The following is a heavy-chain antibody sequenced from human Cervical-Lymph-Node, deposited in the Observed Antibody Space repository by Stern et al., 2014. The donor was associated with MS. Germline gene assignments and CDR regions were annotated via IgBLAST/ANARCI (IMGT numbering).Heavy chain of an antibody. J-gene: IGHJ4*02. V-gene: IGHV4-59*01. CDR3: ARGGGYNSIDY. D-gene: IGHD5-24*01. Sequence: VQLEESGPGLVKPSETLSLTCTVSGGSISSYYWSWIRQPPGKGLEWIGYISYSGSTNYNPSLKSRVTISVDTSKNQFSLKLSSVTAADTAVYYCARGGGYNSIDYWGQGTLVTVSS. CDR1: GGSISSYY. CDR2: ISYSGST.